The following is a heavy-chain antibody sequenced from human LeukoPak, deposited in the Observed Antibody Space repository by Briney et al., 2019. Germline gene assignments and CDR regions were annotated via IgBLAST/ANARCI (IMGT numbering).Heavy chain of an antibody. Sequence: QPGGSLRLSCAASGFTFSSYGMHWVRQAPGKGLEWVAFIRYDGRNKYYAESVKGRFTISRDNSKNTVYMDMNSLRAEDTAVYYCAKDFTVGAADGFDYWGQGTLVTVSS. CDR1: GFTFSSYG. J-gene: IGHJ4*02. D-gene: IGHD1-26*01. CDR2: IRYDGRNK. V-gene: IGHV3-30*02. CDR3: AKDFTVGAADGFDY.